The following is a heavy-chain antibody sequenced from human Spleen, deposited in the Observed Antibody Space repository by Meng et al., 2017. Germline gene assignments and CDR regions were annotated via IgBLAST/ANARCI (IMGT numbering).Heavy chain of an antibody. CDR1: GFTFDDYA. V-gene: IGHV3-9*01. CDR2: ISWNSGSI. J-gene: IGHJ4*02. Sequence: SLKISCAASGFTFDDYAMHWVRQAPGKGLEWVSGISWNSGSIGYADSVKGRFTISRDNSKNTLYLQMNSLRAEDTAVYYCARSLSVGYSYGTYYFDYWGQGTLVTVSS. CDR3: ARSLSVGYSYGTYYFDY. D-gene: IGHD5-18*01.